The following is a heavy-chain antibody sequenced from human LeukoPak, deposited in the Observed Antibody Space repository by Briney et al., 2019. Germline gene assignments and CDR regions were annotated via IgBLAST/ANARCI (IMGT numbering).Heavy chain of an antibody. D-gene: IGHD2-2*01. CDR2: ISGSGGST. CDR3: ASYCSTTSCYESDSSGWYY. Sequence: GGSLRLSCAASGFTFSSYGMSWVRQAPGKGLEWVSAISGSGGSTYYSDSVEGRFTISRDNSKNTLYLQMNSLRAEDTAIYYCASYCSTTSCYESDSSGWYYWGQGTLVTVSS. J-gene: IGHJ4*02. CDR1: GFTFSSYG. V-gene: IGHV3-23*01.